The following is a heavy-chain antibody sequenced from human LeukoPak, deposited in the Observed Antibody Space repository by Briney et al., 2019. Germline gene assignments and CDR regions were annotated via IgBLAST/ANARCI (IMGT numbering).Heavy chain of an antibody. D-gene: IGHD2-2*01. CDR1: GFTFSSYW. J-gene: IGHJ4*02. CDR3: ARDSQDVVVVPAAIHFDY. V-gene: IGHV3-74*01. CDR2: INTDGSST. Sequence: PGTSLRLSCAASGFTFSSYWMHWVRQAPGKGLVWVSRINTDGSSTSYADSVKGRFTISRDNAKNTLYLQMNSLRAEDTAVYYCARDSQDVVVVPAAIHFDYWGQGTLVTVSS.